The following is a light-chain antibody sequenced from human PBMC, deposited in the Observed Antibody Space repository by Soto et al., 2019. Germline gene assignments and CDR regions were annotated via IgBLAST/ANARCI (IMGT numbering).Light chain of an antibody. Sequence: DIQMTQSPSTLSASVGDRVTITCRASHSISNWLAWYQQKPGKAPKLLIYKASNLERGVPSRFSGSGSGTEFTLTISSLQPDDFATYYCQQYNSYWTFGQGTKLEIK. J-gene: IGKJ1*01. V-gene: IGKV1-5*03. CDR2: KAS. CDR3: QQYNSYWT. CDR1: HSISNW.